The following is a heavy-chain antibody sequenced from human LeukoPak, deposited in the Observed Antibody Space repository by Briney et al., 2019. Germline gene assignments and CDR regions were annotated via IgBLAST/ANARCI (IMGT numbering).Heavy chain of an antibody. J-gene: IGHJ4*02. Sequence: GGSLRLSCAASGFTFSGSAMHWVRQASGKGLEWVGRIRSKANSYATAYAASVKGRFTISRDDSKNTAYLQMNSLKTEDTAVYYCTRHYYDSSGYPLGDYWGQGTLVTVSS. CDR3: TRHYYDSSGYPLGDY. CDR1: GFTFSGSA. V-gene: IGHV3-73*01. CDR2: IRSKANSYAT. D-gene: IGHD3-22*01.